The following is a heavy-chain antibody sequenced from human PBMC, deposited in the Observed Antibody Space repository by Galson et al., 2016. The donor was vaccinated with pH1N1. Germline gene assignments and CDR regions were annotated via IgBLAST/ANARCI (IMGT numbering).Heavy chain of an antibody. CDR3: AKPRGISITVTYDAFDL. D-gene: IGHD2/OR15-2a*01. CDR2: IRYDESRT. CDR1: GFTFSIYG. J-gene: IGHJ3*01. V-gene: IGHV3-30*02. Sequence: SLRLSCAASGFTFSIYGIHWVRRAPGKGLEWVAFIRYDESRTFYGDSVKGRFTISRDNSQNTVYLQRNSLRHEDTAVYYCAKPRGISITVTYDAFDLWGQGTMVTVSS.